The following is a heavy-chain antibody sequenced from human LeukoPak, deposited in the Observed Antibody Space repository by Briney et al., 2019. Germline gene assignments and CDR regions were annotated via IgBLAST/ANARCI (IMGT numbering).Heavy chain of an antibody. Sequence: SETLSLTCTVSGGSISSYFWSWIRQPPGKGLEWIGYIYYSGSTNYNPSLKSRVTISVDTSKNRFSLKLSSVTAADTAVYYCARTPGKIDYWGQGTLVTVSS. V-gene: IGHV4-59*12. CDR1: GGSISSYF. CDR2: IYYSGST. CDR3: ARTPGKIDY. D-gene: IGHD4-23*01. J-gene: IGHJ4*02.